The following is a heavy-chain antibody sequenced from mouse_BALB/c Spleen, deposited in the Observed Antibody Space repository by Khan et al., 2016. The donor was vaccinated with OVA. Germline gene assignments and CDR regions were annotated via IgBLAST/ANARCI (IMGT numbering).Heavy chain of an antibody. V-gene: IGHV5-6*01. D-gene: IGHD1-1*01. CDR3: ARHNYGPFAY. CDR2: ISSGGDYI. J-gene: IGHJ3*01. CDR1: GFTFSTYA. Sequence: EVELVESGGDLVKPGGSLKLSCAASGFTFSTYAMSWVRQTPDKRLEWVATISSGGDYIYYPDSVKGRFTISRDNANNTQYLQMSSLRSEDTAMYYCARHNYGPFAYWGQGTLVTVSA.